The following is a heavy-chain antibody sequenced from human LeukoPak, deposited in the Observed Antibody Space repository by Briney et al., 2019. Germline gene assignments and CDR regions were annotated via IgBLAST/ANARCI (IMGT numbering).Heavy chain of an antibody. CDR1: GFTFDDYG. CDR2: INWNGGST. J-gene: IGHJ3*02. D-gene: IGHD3-22*01. CDR3: ARDKAHRYYYDSSGYYYDAFDI. V-gene: IGHV3-20*04. Sequence: GGSLRLPCAASGFTFDDYGMSWVRQAPGKGLEWVSGINWNGGSTGYADSVKGRFTISRDNAKNSLYLQMNSLRAEDTALYYCARDKAHRYYYDSSGYYYDAFDIWGQGTMVTVSS.